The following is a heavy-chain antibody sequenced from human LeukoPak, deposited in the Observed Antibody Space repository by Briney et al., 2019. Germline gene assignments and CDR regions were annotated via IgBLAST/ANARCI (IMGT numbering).Heavy chain of an antibody. Sequence: PSETPSLTCTVSGASISSHYWSWIRQPPGKGLEWLGFIHYSGSTAYNPSLKGRVTIPLDSAKSHFSLKLNSVTAADTAVYYCARDTSGWSTAWYFDLWGRGTLVTVSS. D-gene: IGHD6-19*01. CDR3: ARDTSGWSTAWYFDL. J-gene: IGHJ2*01. CDR1: GASISSHY. CDR2: IHYSGST. V-gene: IGHV4-59*11.